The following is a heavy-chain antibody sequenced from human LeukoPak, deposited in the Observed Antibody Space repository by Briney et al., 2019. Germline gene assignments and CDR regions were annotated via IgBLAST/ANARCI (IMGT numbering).Heavy chain of an antibody. CDR2: MYPGDSET. V-gene: IGHV5-51*01. CDR1: GYSFTIYW. CDR3: ARREGGWYLDY. Sequence: GVSLKISCQGSGYSFTIYWIGWVRQMPGKGLEWMGIMYPGDSETRYSPSFQSQVTISADKSISTAYLQWSSLKASDTAVYYCARREGGWYLDYWGQGTLVTVSS. J-gene: IGHJ4*02. D-gene: IGHD6-19*01.